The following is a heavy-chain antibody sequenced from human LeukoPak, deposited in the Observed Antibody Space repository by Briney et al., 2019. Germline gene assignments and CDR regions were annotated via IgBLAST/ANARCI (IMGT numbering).Heavy chain of an antibody. CDR1: GYTFTSYG. CDR3: ARDRDSSGHCAFDI. Sequence: ASVKVSSKASGYTFTSYGISWVRQAPGQGLEWMGWISAYNGNTNYAQKLQGRATITTDTSTSTAYMELRSLRSDDTAVYYCARDRDSSGHCAFDIWGQGTMVTVSS. CDR2: ISAYNGNT. D-gene: IGHD3-22*01. V-gene: IGHV1-18*01. J-gene: IGHJ3*02.